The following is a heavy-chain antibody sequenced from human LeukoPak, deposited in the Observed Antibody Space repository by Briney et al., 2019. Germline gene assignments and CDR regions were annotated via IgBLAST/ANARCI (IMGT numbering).Heavy chain of an antibody. V-gene: IGHV3-21*01. Sequence: PGGSLRLSCAASGFTFSSYTMNWVRQAPGKGLEWVSFISSSSSYIYYADSVKGRFTISRDNAKNSLNLQMNSLRAEDTAVYYCARADASDIWGQGTMVTVSS. J-gene: IGHJ3*02. CDR2: ISSSSSYI. CDR1: GFTFSSYT. CDR3: ARADASDI.